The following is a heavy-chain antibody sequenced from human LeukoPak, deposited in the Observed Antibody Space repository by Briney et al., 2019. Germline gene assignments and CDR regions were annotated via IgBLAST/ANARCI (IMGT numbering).Heavy chain of an antibody. D-gene: IGHD5-24*01. CDR1: GFSFSIYW. J-gene: IGHJ4*01. CDR2: IKHDGTEK. CDR3: ARQSFDGYHYPDY. Sequence: PGGSLRLSRAASGFSFSIYWMTSVRQAPGKGLEWVANIKHDGTEKYYVDSVKGRFTISRDNAKDSLFLQRDSLRAEDTAVYYCARQSFDGYHYPDYWGQDPWSPSPQ. V-gene: IGHV3-7*01.